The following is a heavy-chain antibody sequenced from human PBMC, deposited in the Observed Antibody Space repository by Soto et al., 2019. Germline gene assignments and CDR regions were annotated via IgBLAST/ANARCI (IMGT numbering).Heavy chain of an antibody. D-gene: IGHD6-19*01. V-gene: IGHV4-34*01. CDR2: IKHSGSS. Sequence: QVQQQPWGAGLLKPSETLSLTCAVYAGSFSHYYWNWIRQSPGKGLEWIGKIKHSGSSNYNPSLRSRVSFSVDMSKNQFSLRLTSVTAADTAVYYCARGGSSDWQVALDIRGQGTMVTVSS. CDR1: AGSFSHYY. J-gene: IGHJ3*02. CDR3: ARGGSSDWQVALDI.